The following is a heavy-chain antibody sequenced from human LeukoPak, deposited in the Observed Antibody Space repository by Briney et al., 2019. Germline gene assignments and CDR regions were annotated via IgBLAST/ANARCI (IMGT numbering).Heavy chain of an antibody. Sequence: SETLSLTCTVSGYSISSGYYWGWIRQPPGKGLEWIGSIYHSGSTYYNPSLKSRVTISVDTSKNQFSLKLSSVTAADTAVYYCAREDYYGSGSNLDYWGQGTLVTVSS. CDR3: AREDYYGSGSNLDY. CDR2: IYHSGST. CDR1: GYSISSGYY. D-gene: IGHD3-10*01. V-gene: IGHV4-38-2*02. J-gene: IGHJ4*02.